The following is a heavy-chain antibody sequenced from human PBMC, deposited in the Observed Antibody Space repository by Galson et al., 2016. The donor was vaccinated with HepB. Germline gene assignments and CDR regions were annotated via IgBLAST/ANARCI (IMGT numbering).Heavy chain of an antibody. CDR2: ITGTTFAT. CDR3: AKGSYYGSAYLYGLDV. Sequence: RLSCAASGFRFSTYAMTWVRQAPGKGLEWVSGITGTTFATYYADSVRGRLTISRDNSNNMLYLHMKSLRAEDTAVYYCAKGSYYGSAYLYGLDVWGQGTTVTVSS. V-gene: IGHV3-23*01. CDR1: GFRFSTYA. D-gene: IGHD3-10*01. J-gene: IGHJ6*02.